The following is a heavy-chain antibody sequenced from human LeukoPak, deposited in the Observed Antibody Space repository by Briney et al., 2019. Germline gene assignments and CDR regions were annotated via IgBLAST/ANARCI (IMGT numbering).Heavy chain of an antibody. D-gene: IGHD3-10*01. CDR2: INIDGST. CDR1: GFTFRNYW. V-gene: IGHV3-74*01. Sequence: GGSLRLSCAAAGFTFRNYWMHWVRQAPGKGLVWVSRINIDGSTRYADSVEGRFTTSRDNARNTLYLQMNSLRAEDTAVYYCARAGGSGWFDPWGQGTLVTASS. J-gene: IGHJ5*02. CDR3: ARAGGSGWFDP.